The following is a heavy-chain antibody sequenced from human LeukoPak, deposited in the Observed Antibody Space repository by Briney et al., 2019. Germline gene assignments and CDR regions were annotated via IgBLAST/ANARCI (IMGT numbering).Heavy chain of an antibody. V-gene: IGHV4-39*01. CDR2: IHYSGSP. Sequence: SETLSLTCTVSGGSIASSSHYWGWIRQPPVKGLESIASIHYSGSPYYNPSLKSRVTISVDTSKNQFSLKLNSVTAADTAVYYCARRLAGSVSWDFDYWGQGTLVTVSS. CDR1: GGSIASSSHY. D-gene: IGHD3-10*01. CDR3: ARRLAGSVSWDFDY. J-gene: IGHJ4*02.